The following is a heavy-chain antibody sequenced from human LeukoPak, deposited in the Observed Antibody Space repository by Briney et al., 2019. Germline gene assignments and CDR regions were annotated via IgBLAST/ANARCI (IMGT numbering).Heavy chain of an antibody. V-gene: IGHV4-39*07. D-gene: IGHD5-12*01. CDR3: ARSVSAYAGRGWFDP. CDR2: MYYTGTT. J-gene: IGHJ5*02. Sequence: PSETLSLTCSVSGGSIRSLGYSWGWIRQPPGTGLEGIASMYYTGTTYYNPSLKSRVTMSVDTSKNQFSLNLTSVTAADTAVFYCARSVSAYAGRGWFDPWGQGTLVTVSS. CDR1: GGSIRSLGYS.